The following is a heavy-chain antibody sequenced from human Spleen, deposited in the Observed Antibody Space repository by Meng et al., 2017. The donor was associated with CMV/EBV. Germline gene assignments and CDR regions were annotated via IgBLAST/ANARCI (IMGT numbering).Heavy chain of an antibody. J-gene: IGHJ4*02. CDR2: IIPILGIA. D-gene: IGHD3-3*01. Sequence: SVKVSCKASGGTFSSYAISWVRQAPGQGLEWMGGIIPILGIANYAQKFQGRVTITADKSTSTAYMELSSLRSEDTAVYYCAKGSAASRPYYFDYWGQGTLVTVSS. CDR3: AKGSAASRPYYFDY. CDR1: GGTFSSYA. V-gene: IGHV1-69*10.